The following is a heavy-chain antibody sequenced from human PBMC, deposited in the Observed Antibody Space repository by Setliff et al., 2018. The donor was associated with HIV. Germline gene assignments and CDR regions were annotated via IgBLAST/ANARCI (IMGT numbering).Heavy chain of an antibody. J-gene: IGHJ3*02. D-gene: IGHD2-21*01. V-gene: IGHV1-69*13. CDR2: IIPIFGTA. CDR3: ARVFVLPDIVVVLDAFDI. Sequence: SVKVSCKASGGTFSSYVISWVRQAPGQGLEWMGGIIPIFGTANNAQKFQGRVTITADESTSTAYMDLSSLRSDDTAVYYCARVFVLPDIVVVLDAFDIWGQGTMVTVSS. CDR1: GGTFSSYV.